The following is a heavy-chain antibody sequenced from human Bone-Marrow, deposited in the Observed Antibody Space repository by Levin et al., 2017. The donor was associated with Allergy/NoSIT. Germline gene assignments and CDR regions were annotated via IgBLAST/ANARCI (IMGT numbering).Heavy chain of an antibody. CDR1: GFTFDDYA. CDR2: ISWNSATI. V-gene: IGHV3-9*01. Sequence: GGSLRLSCAASGFTFDDYAMHWVRQAPGKGLEWVSGISWNSATIAYADSVKGRFTISRDNAKNSLHLQMNSLRAEDTAFYYCAKDRETFYDSSGYSSFTWFDPWGQGTLVTVSS. CDR3: AKDRETFYDSSGYSSFTWFDP. J-gene: IGHJ5*02. D-gene: IGHD3-22*01.